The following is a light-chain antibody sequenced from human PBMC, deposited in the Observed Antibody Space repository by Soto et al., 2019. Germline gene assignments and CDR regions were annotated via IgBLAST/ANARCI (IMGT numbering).Light chain of an antibody. CDR2: GAS. CDR1: HSISRS. Sequence: DIQMTQSPSSLSASVGDRVTITCRASHSISRSLSWYQQKPGKAPNLLIYGASTLQTGVPSRFSGSGSGTDFTLTITSLQPEDFATYYCQQSYSTPPITFGQGTRLEIK. CDR3: QQSYSTPPIT. V-gene: IGKV1-39*01. J-gene: IGKJ5*01.